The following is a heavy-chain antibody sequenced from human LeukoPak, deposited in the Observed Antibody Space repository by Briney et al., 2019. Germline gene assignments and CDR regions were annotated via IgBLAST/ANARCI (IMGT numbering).Heavy chain of an antibody. CDR2: IYYSGST. CDR3: ARDIADYTEGFGAFDI. CDR1: GGSINTYY. D-gene: IGHD3-3*01. V-gene: IGHV4-59*01. J-gene: IGHJ3*02. Sequence: SETLSLTCTASGGSINTYYWSWIRQPPGKGLEWIGYIYYSGSTDYNPSLKSRVTISVDTSKNQFSLRLTSVTAADTAVYYCARDIADYTEGFGAFDIWGQGTMVTVSS.